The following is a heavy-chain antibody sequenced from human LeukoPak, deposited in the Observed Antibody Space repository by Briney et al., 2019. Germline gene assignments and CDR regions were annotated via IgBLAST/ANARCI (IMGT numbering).Heavy chain of an antibody. V-gene: IGHV3-48*03. D-gene: IGHD4-17*01. CDR2: ISMSGITI. CDR3: AREGRDYGDYFFDY. Sequence: RAGGSLRLSCEASGFTFSSYEMNWVRQAPGKGLEWVSYISMSGITIYHADSVKGRFTISRDNAKNSLYLQMNSLRAEDTALYYCAREGRDYGDYFFDYWGQGTLVTVSS. CDR1: GFTFSSYE. J-gene: IGHJ4*02.